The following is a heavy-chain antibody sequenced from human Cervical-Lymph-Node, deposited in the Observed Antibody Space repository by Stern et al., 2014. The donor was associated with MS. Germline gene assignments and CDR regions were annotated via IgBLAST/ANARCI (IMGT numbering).Heavy chain of an antibody. CDR1: GFTFDDYA. D-gene: IGHD3-16*02. V-gene: IGHV3-9*01. CDR2: ISWNGGSR. J-gene: IGHJ3*02. Sequence: EVQLLESGGGLVQPGRPLRLSCVASGFTFDDYAMHRVRQAPGQGLEWVSGISWNGGSRNSADSVKDRVTISRDNAKNSLYLQMSSLRPEDTAFYYCAKTLGRSYHDPFDMWGQGTMVIVSS. CDR3: AKTLGRSYHDPFDM.